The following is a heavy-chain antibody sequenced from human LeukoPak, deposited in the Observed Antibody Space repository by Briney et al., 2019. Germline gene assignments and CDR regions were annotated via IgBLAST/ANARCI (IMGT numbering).Heavy chain of an antibody. J-gene: IGHJ4*02. CDR1: GFTFSSYW. D-gene: IGHD2-15*01. V-gene: IGHV3-21*01. CDR3: ARDGGVYRYFDC. CDR2: TSSRSTDI. Sequence: PGGSLRLSCAASGFTFSSYWMHWVRQAPGKGLEWVSSTSSRSTDIYYADSVTGRFTISRDNAKNSLYLQMNSLRAEDTAVYYCARDGGVYRYFDCWGQGTLVTVSS.